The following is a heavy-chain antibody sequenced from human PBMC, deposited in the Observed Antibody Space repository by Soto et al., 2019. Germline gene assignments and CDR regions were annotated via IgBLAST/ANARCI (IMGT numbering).Heavy chain of an antibody. CDR2: ISYDGSNK. Sequence: PGGSLRLSCAASGFTFSSYGMHWVRQAPGKGLEWVAVISYDGSNKYYADSVKGRFTISRDNSKNTLYLQMNSLRAEDTAVYYCAKAGIVGATLTKHAFDIWGQGTMVTVSS. J-gene: IGHJ3*02. D-gene: IGHD1-26*01. CDR1: GFTFSSYG. V-gene: IGHV3-30*18. CDR3: AKAGIVGATLTKHAFDI.